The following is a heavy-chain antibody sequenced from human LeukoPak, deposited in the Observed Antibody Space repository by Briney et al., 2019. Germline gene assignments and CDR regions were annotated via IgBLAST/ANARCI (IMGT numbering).Heavy chain of an antibody. CDR2: ISSSGSTI. V-gene: IGHV3-11*01. J-gene: IGHJ6*02. D-gene: IGHD6-13*01. CDR3: ARGDEQQPLYYGMDV. Sequence: GGSLRLSCAASGFTFSDYYMSWIRQPPGKGLEWVSYISSSGSTIYYADSVKGRFTISRDNAKNSLYLQMNSLRAEDTAVYYCARGDEQQPLYYGMDVGGQGTTVTVSS. CDR1: GFTFSDYY.